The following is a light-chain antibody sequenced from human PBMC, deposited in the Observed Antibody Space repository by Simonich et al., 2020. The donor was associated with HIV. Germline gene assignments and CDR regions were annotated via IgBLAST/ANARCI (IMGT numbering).Light chain of an antibody. CDR2: WAS. J-gene: IGKJ4*01. Sequence: DIVMTQSPDSLAVSLGERATINCKSSQLVLYNSNNKNYLAWYQQKPGQPPKLLIYWASTRESGVPDRFSGSGSGTDFTLTISSLQAEDVAVYYCQQYYSSPLTFGGGTKVEIK. CDR3: QQYYSSPLT. V-gene: IGKV4-1*01. CDR1: QLVLYNSNNKNY.